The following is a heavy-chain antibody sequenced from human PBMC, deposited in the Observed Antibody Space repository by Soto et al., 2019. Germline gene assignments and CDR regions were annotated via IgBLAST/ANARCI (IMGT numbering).Heavy chain of an antibody. CDR2: ISSTSSFI. CDR1: GFTFSTYN. J-gene: IGHJ4*02. Sequence: EVQLVESGGGLVKPGGSLRVSCAASGFTFSTYNMNWVRQAPGKGLEWVSSISSTSSFIYYADSVKGRFTISRDNAKNSLSLHLNSRRAEDTAVYYCARALRYCSGGICYPPPYYFDYWGQGTRVTVSS. CDR3: ARALRYCSGGICYPPPYYFDY. V-gene: IGHV3-21*01. D-gene: IGHD2-15*01.